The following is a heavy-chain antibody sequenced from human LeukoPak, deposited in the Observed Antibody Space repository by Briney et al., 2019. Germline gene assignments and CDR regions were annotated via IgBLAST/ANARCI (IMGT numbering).Heavy chain of an antibody. CDR1: GDSISNDYW. Sequence: SETLSLTCTVSGDSISNDYWWTWVRRPPGKGLEWIGEIHHSGSPIYKSSLRSRVTMSVDRSRNQFSLKLSSVTAADTAVYYCARIHRYCSGGACYVLDNWGQGTLVAVSS. CDR3: ARIHRYCSGGACYVLDN. J-gene: IGHJ4*02. CDR2: IHHSGSP. D-gene: IGHD2-15*01. V-gene: IGHV4/OR15-8*03.